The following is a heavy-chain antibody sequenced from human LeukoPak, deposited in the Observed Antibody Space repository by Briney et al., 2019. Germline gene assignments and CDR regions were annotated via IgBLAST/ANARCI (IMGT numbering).Heavy chain of an antibody. CDR1: GFTFSSYA. J-gene: IGHJ4*02. Sequence: GGSLRLSCAASGFTFSSYAMSWVRQAPGKGLEWVSAISGSGGSTYYADSVKGPFTISRDNSKNTLYLQMNSLRAEDTAVYYCAKGRRSGSYFSDFDYWGQGTLVTVSS. D-gene: IGHD1-26*01. CDR2: ISGSGGST. V-gene: IGHV3-23*01. CDR3: AKGRRSGSYFSDFDY.